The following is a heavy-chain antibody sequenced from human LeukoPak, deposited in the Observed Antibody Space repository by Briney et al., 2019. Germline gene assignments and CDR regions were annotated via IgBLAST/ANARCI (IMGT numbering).Heavy chain of an antibody. D-gene: IGHD5-18*01. CDR1: GGTFSSYA. V-gene: IGHV1-69*04. CDR2: IIPILGIA. Sequence: SVKVSCKASGGTFSSYAISWVRQAPGQGLEWMGRIIPILGIANYAQKFQGRVTITADKSTSTAYMELSSLRSEDTAVYYCVSGGYSYGPKFDYWGQGTLVTVSS. CDR3: VSGGYSYGPKFDY. J-gene: IGHJ4*02.